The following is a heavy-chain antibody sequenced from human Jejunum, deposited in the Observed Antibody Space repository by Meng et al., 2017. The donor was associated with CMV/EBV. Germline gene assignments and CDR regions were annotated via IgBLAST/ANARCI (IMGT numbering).Heavy chain of an antibody. V-gene: IGHV4-31*03. D-gene: IGHD3-10*01. J-gene: IGHJ4*02. CDR2: RYRSGTT. Sequence: TVPGYSINNGDYYWGWIRQHPGKGLEWIGYRYRSGTTYHNPSLRGRVVISIDTSKNQFSLNVNSMTAADTAVYYCARGSGGMTAFDSWGQGTLVTVSS. CDR3: ARGSGGMTAFDS. CDR1: GYSINNGDYY.